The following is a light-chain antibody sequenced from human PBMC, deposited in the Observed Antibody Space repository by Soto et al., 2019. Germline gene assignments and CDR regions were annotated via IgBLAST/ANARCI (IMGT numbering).Light chain of an antibody. Sequence: QSALTQPPSVSEAPRQRVTISCSGSSSNIGNNAVNWYQQFPGKAPKLLIYYDDLLPSGVSDRFSGSKSGTSASLAISGLQSEDEADYYCAAWDDSLNAVLFGGGTKLTVL. CDR2: YDD. CDR1: SSNIGNNA. CDR3: AAWDDSLNAVL. V-gene: IGLV1-36*01. J-gene: IGLJ2*01.